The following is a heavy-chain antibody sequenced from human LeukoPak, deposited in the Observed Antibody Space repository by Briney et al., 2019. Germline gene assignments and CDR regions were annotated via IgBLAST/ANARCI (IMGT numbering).Heavy chain of an antibody. Sequence: GASVKVSCKASGYTFTGYYMHWVRQAPGQGLEWMGWINPNSGGTNYAQKFQGRVTMTRDTSISTAYMELSRLRSDDTAVYYRARIYGGNSPDAFDIWGQGTMVTVSS. CDR2: INPNSGGT. D-gene: IGHD4-23*01. J-gene: IGHJ3*02. CDR3: ARIYGGNSPDAFDI. CDR1: GYTFTGYY. V-gene: IGHV1-2*02.